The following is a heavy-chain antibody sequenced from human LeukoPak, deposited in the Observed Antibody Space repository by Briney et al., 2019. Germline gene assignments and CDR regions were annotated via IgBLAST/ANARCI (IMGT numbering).Heavy chain of an antibody. J-gene: IGHJ6*03. CDR2: IYSTGST. D-gene: IGHD3-3*01. V-gene: IGHV4-59*12. Sequence: SETLSLTCTVSGESMINYYWNWIRQSPGKGLEWIGYIYSTGSTNYNPSLKSRVTISVDTSKNQFSLKLSSVTAADTAVYYCARRAIFGVVPYYYYYYYMDVWGKGTTVTVSS. CDR1: GESMINYY. CDR3: ARRAIFGVVPYYYYYYYMDV.